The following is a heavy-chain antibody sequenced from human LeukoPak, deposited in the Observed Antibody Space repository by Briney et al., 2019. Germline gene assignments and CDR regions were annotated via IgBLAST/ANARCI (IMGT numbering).Heavy chain of an antibody. J-gene: IGHJ4*02. CDR2: ISGSGGNT. CDR3: AKILHDQWSENYFDY. D-gene: IGHD2-15*01. Sequence: GGSLSLSCAASGFTFSNYAMNWVRQAPGKGLEWVSAISGSGGNTYYADSVKGRFTISRDNSKNTLFLQMYSLRAEDTAVYYCAKILHDQWSENYFDYWGRGTLVTVSS. V-gene: IGHV3-23*01. CDR1: GFTFSNYA.